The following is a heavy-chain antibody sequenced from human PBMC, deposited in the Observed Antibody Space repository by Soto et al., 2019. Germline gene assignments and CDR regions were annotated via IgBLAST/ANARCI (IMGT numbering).Heavy chain of an antibody. CDR1: GITFNNYA. V-gene: IGHV3-23*01. Sequence: EVQLLESGGDLVQPGGSLRLSCAATGITFNNYAMSWVRQAPGRGLEWVSAVTSNGGRTYYADSVNGRFAISRDNSNNTLYLQMNSLKVEDTAVYYCAKLPTTRSSFDSWGQGTLVTVSS. D-gene: IGHD6-6*01. CDR2: VTSNGGRT. CDR3: AKLPTTRSSFDS. J-gene: IGHJ4*02.